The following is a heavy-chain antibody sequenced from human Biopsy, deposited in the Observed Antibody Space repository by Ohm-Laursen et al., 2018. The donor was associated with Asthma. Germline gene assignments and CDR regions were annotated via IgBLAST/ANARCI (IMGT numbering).Heavy chain of an antibody. CDR2: IYYSGST. Sequence: SDTLSLTCTVSGGSISSSSYYWGWIRQPPGKGLEWIGSIYYSGSTYYNPSLESRVTIFVDTSKNQFFLKLSSVTAADTAVYYCARAVSSSSYWYFDLWGRGDLVTVSS. CDR1: GGSISSSSYY. D-gene: IGHD6-6*01. V-gene: IGHV4-39*01. J-gene: IGHJ2*01. CDR3: ARAVSSSSYWYFDL.